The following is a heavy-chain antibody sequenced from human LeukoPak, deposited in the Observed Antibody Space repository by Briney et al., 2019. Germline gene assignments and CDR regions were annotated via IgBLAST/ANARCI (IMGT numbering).Heavy chain of an antibody. D-gene: IGHD3-10*01. CDR3: ARVGYGSGSYYSRLFVLEY. Sequence: GASVKVSCKASGYTFTGYYMYWVRQAPGQGLEWMGWINPNSGGTNYAQKFQGRVTMTRDTSISTAYMELSRLRSDDTAVYYCARVGYGSGSYYSRLFVLEYWGQGTLVTVSS. CDR1: GYTFTGYY. CDR2: INPNSGGT. J-gene: IGHJ4*02. V-gene: IGHV1-2*02.